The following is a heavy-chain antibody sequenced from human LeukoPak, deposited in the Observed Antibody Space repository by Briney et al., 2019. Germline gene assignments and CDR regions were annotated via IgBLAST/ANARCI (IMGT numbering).Heavy chain of an antibody. D-gene: IGHD3-10*01. CDR3: ARALVRGLVVSMDV. V-gene: IGHV1-2*06. Sequence: ASVKVSCKASGYTFTGFYIHWVRQAPGQGLEWMGRINPNSGGTNYAQKFQGRVSVTRDTPISTAYMEVSRLRSDDTAVYYCARALVRGLVVSMDVWGKGTTVTVSS. CDR2: INPNSGGT. CDR1: GYTFTGFY. J-gene: IGHJ6*03.